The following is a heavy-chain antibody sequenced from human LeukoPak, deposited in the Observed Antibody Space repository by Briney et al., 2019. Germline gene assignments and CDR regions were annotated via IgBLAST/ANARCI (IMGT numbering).Heavy chain of an antibody. V-gene: IGHV4-4*02. J-gene: IGHJ3*02. CDR1: GGSISGSNW. Sequence: SETLSLTCTVSGGSISGSNWWSWVRQPPGKGLEWIGEIYHSGSTNYNPSLKSRVTISVDKSKNQFSLKLSSVTAADTAVYYCARVTTWFGEFHDAFDIWGQGTMVTVSS. D-gene: IGHD3-10*01. CDR2: IYHSGST. CDR3: ARVTTWFGEFHDAFDI.